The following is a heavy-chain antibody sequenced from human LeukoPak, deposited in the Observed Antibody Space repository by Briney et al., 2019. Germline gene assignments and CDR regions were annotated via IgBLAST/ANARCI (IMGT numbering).Heavy chain of an antibody. CDR3: ASIPVHHNWNYMEHAFDI. CDR1: GFTFSSYS. J-gene: IGHJ3*02. V-gene: IGHV3-21*01. CDR2: ISSSSSYI. Sequence: GGSLRLSCAASGFTFSSYSMNWVRQAPGKGLEWVSSISSSSSYIYYADSVKGRFTISRDNAKNSLYLQMNSLRAEDTAVYYCASIPVHHNWNYMEHAFDIWGQGTMVTVSS. D-gene: IGHD1-7*01.